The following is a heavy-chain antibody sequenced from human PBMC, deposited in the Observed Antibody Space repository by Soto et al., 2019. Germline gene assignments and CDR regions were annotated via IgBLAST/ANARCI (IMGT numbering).Heavy chain of an antibody. J-gene: IGHJ4*02. D-gene: IGHD3-9*01. CDR1: GYTFSSYY. CDR2: INPNGGST. CDR3: ARGLGLGDC. V-gene: IGHV1-46*01. Sequence: QVQLVQSGAEVKKPGASVKVSCKASGYTFSSYYIHWGRQAPGQGLEWIGIINPNGGSTNYAQNFKDRLTVTRDTSTDTVYMDLSALTSDDTAMYSCARGLGLGDCWGQGTLVTVSS.